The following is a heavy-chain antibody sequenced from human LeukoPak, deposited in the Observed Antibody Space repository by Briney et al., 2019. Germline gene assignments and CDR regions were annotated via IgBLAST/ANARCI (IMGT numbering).Heavy chain of an antibody. V-gene: IGHV3-48*02. D-gene: IGHD6-13*01. Sequence: GGSLRLSCAASGFTFSRYSMNWVRQAPGKGLEWVSYISGSSSTIYYADSVKGRFTISRDNAKNSLYLQMNSLRDEDTAVHYCARGAGRGGYYFDYWGQGTLVSVSS. CDR2: ISGSSSTI. J-gene: IGHJ4*02. CDR1: GFTFSRYS. CDR3: ARGAGRGGYYFDY.